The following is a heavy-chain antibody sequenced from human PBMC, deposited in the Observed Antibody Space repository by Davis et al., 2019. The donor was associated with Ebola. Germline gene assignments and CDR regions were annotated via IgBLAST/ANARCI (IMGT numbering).Heavy chain of an antibody. V-gene: IGHV4-59*01. CDR2: IYYSGST. CDR1: GGSISSYY. J-gene: IGHJ5*02. D-gene: IGHD6-13*01. Sequence: MPSETLSLTCTVSGGSISSYYWSWIRQPPGKGLEWLGYIYYSGSTNYNPSLKSRVTIAVDTSKKQFSLKLSSVTAADTAVYYCARDRGTASGFWFDPWGQGTLVTVSS. CDR3: ARDRGTASGFWFDP.